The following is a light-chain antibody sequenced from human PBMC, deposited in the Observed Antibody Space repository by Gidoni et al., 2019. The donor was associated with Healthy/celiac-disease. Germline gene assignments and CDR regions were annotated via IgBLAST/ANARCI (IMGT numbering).Light chain of an antibody. CDR1: QDISNY. V-gene: IGKV1-33*01. CDR2: DAS. Sequence: DIQMTQSASSLSASVGDRVTITCQASQDISNYLNWYQQKPGKAPKLLIYDASNLETGVPSRFIGSGSGTDFTFTISSLQPEDIATYYCQQYDNLPPYPFGQGTKLEIK. CDR3: QQYDNLPPYP. J-gene: IGKJ2*01.